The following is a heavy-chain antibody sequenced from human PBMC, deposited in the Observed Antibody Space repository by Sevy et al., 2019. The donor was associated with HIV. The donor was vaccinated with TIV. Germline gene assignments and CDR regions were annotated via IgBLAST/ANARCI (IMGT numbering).Heavy chain of an antibody. CDR1: GYIFTNSG. V-gene: IGHV1-18*01. D-gene: IGHD3-10*01. CDR2: IGVYNGNL. CDR3: ARVPTYHYGSATYFDY. J-gene: IGHJ4*02. Sequence: ASVKVSCETSGYIFTNSGITWVRQAPGQGLEWMGWIGVYNGNLKYPQKFQGRVTMTTDTSTSTAYMELTSLRSDDTGVYYCARVPTYHYGSATYFDYWGQGTLVTVSS.